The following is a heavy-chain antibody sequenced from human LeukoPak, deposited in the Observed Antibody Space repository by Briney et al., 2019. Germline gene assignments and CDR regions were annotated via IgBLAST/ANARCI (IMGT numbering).Heavy chain of an antibody. J-gene: IGHJ5*02. CDR3: ASTRRAPTYYYGSGSYRPPYNWFDP. Sequence: SETLSLTCAVYGGSFSGYYWSWIRQPPGKGLEWIGEINHSGSTNYNPSLKSRVTISVDTSKNQFSLKLSSVTAADTAVYYCASTRRAPTYYYGSGSYRPPYNWFDPWGQGTLVTVSS. V-gene: IGHV4-34*01. CDR2: INHSGST. CDR1: GGSFSGYY. D-gene: IGHD3-10*01.